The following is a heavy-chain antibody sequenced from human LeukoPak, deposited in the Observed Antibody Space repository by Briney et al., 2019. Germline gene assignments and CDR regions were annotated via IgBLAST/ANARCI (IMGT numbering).Heavy chain of an antibody. CDR3: ARVSFLTGGLLYYGMDV. V-gene: IGHV3-21*01. Sequence: PGGSLRLSCAASGFTFSSYSMDWVRQAPGKGMEWVSSISSSSSYIYYADSVKGRFTISRDNAKNSLYLQMNSLRAEDTAVYYCARVSFLTGGLLYYGMDVWGQGTMVTVSS. CDR1: GFTFSSYS. J-gene: IGHJ6*02. D-gene: IGHD7-27*01. CDR2: ISSSSSYI.